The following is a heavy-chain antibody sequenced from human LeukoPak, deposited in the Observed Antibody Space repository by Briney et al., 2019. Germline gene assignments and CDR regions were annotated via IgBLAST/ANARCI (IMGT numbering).Heavy chain of an antibody. J-gene: IGHJ6*02. CDR1: GGSISSYY. Sequence: SETLSLTCTVSGGSISSYYWSRIRQPPGKGLEWIGYIYYSGSTNYNPSLKSRVTISVDTSKNQFSLKLSSVIAADTAVYYCATTDYSSSWYEDYYYGMDVWGQGTTVTVSS. CDR2: IYYSGST. CDR3: ATTDYSSSWYEDYYYGMDV. V-gene: IGHV4-59*01. D-gene: IGHD6-13*01.